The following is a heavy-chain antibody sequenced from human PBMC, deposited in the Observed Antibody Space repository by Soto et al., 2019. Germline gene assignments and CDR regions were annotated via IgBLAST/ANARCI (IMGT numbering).Heavy chain of an antibody. CDR1: GFTFSSYG. V-gene: IGHV3-30*18. CDR2: ISYDGSNK. J-gene: IGHJ4*02. CDR3: AKDQDIVATMLFDY. Sequence: VQLVESGGGLVQPGRSLRLSCAASGFTFSSYGMHWVRQAPGKGLEWVAVISYDGSNKYYADSVKGRFTISRDNSKNTLYLQMNSLRAEDTAVYYCAKDQDIVATMLFDYWGQGTLVTVSS. D-gene: IGHD5-12*01.